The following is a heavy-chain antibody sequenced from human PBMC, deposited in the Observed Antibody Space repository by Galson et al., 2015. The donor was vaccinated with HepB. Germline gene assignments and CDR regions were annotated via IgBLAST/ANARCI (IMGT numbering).Heavy chain of an antibody. D-gene: IGHD3-10*01. CDR2: SRHRAKGYTT. V-gene: IGHV3-72*01. J-gene: IGHJ4*02. CDR3: TRTYYTGSGINRDFDY. Sequence: SLRLSCAASGFTINDHYIDWVCQAPGKGLEWIGRSRHRAKGYTTEYGASVSGSFFVSRDELKNTVSLQMNGLRIEDTAVCYCTRTYYTGSGINRDFDYWGQGTRVTVSS. CDR1: GFTINDHY.